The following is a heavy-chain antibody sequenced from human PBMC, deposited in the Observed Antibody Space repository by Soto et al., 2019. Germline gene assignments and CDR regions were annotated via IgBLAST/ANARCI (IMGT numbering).Heavy chain of an antibody. Sequence: QVQLQESGPGLVKPSQTLSLTSTVSGGSISSGGYYWSWIRQHPGKGLEWIGYIFYSGSTYYNPSLKSRVTISVDTSKNQFSLKLSSGTAADTAVYFCARAPGDYFDYWGQGTLVTVSS. CDR3: ARAPGDYFDY. CDR1: GGSISSGGYY. CDR2: IFYSGST. V-gene: IGHV4-31*03. J-gene: IGHJ4*02.